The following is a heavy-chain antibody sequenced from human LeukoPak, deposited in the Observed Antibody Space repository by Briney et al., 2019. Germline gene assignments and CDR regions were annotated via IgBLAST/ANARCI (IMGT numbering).Heavy chain of an antibody. V-gene: IGHV3-9*01. CDR1: GFTFDDYA. J-gene: IGHJ4*02. CDR2: ISWNSGSI. Sequence: GGSLRLSCAASGFTFDDYAMHWVRQAPGKGLEWVSGISWNSGSIGYADSVKGRFTISRDNAKNSLYLQMNSLRAEDTVLYYCAKDSGGYYDSSGYYYFDYWGPGTLVTVSS. CDR3: AKDSGGYYDSSGYYYFDY. D-gene: IGHD3-22*01.